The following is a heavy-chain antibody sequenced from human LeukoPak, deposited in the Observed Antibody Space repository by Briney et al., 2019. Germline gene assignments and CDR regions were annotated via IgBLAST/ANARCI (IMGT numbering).Heavy chain of an antibody. Sequence: GGSLRLSCAASGLTFSNYAMNWVRQASGKGLEWVSGITDSGRKTYYADSVKGRFSISRDNSRNTVYLQMNSLRAEDTAVYYCARDYRSTFDYWGQGTLVTVSS. CDR2: ITDSGRKT. CDR3: ARDYRSTFDY. D-gene: IGHD1-26*01. J-gene: IGHJ4*02. CDR1: GLTFSNYA. V-gene: IGHV3-23*01.